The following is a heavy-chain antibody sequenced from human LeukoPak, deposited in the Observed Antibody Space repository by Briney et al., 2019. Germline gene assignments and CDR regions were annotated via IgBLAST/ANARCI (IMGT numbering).Heavy chain of an antibody. V-gene: IGHV4-34*01. CDR3: ARDRRDGYNLDY. Sequence: SETLSLTCTVSGGSISSYYWSWIRQPPGKGLEWIGEINHSGSTNYNPSLKSRVTISVDTSKNQFSLKLSSVTAADTAVYYCARDRRDGYNLDYWGQGTLVTVSS. J-gene: IGHJ4*02. D-gene: IGHD5-24*01. CDR2: INHSGST. CDR1: GGSISSYY.